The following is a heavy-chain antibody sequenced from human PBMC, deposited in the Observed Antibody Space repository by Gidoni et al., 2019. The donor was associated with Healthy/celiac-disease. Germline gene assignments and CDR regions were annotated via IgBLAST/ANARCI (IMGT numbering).Heavy chain of an antibody. CDR1: GFTVRSHY. V-gene: IGHV3-53*01. D-gene: IGHD3-10*01. Sequence: EVQPVESGGGLIQPGGSLRLSCSASGFTVRSHYMSWVRQAPGKGLEWVSVIYSGGSTYYADSVKGRFTISRDKSKNTLYLQMNSLRAEDTAVYDCARDHRESTRYYYYGMDVWGQGTTVTVSS. J-gene: IGHJ6*02. CDR2: IYSGGST. CDR3: ARDHRESTRYYYYGMDV.